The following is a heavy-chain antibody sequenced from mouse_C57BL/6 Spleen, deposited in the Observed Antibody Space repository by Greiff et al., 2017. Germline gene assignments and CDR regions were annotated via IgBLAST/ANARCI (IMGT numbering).Heavy chain of an antibody. V-gene: IGHV8-12*01. CDR3: ARSFYYGNYWYFDV. CDR2: IYWDDDK. CDR1: GFSLSTSGMG. Sequence: QVTLKVCGPGILQSSQTLSLTCSFSGFSLSTSGMGVSWIRQPSGKGLEWLAHIYWDDDKRYNPSLKSRLTISKDTSRNQVFLKITSVDTADTATYYCARSFYYGNYWYFDVWGTGTTVTVSS. J-gene: IGHJ1*03. D-gene: IGHD2-1*01.